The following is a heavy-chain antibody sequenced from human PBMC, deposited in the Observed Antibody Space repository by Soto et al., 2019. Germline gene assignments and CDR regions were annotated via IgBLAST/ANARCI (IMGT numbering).Heavy chain of an antibody. Sequence: GGSLRLSCAASGFTFSSYEMNWVRQAPGKGLEWVSYISSSGSTIYYADSVKGRFTISRDNAKNSLYLQMNSLRVEDTAVYYCARDSTEAFDIWGQGTMVTVSS. J-gene: IGHJ3*02. CDR1: GFTFSSYE. CDR3: ARDSTEAFDI. D-gene: IGHD2-2*01. CDR2: ISSSGSTI. V-gene: IGHV3-48*03.